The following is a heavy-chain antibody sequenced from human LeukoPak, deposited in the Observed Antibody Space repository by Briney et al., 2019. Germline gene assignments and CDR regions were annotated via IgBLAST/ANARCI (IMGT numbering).Heavy chain of an antibody. Sequence: SVKVSCKASGGTFSSYAISWVRQAPGQGLEWMGRIIPILGIANYAQKFQGRVTITADKSTSTAYMELSSLRSEDTAVYYCARGSIDIVATTPRDYGMDVWGQGTTVTVSS. CDR1: GGTFSSYA. J-gene: IGHJ6*02. CDR2: IIPILGIA. V-gene: IGHV1-69*04. CDR3: ARGSIDIVATTPRDYGMDV. D-gene: IGHD5-12*01.